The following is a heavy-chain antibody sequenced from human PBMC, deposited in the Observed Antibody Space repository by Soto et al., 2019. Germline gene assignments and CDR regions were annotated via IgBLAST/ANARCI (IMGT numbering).Heavy chain of an antibody. V-gene: IGHV1-69*01. J-gene: IGHJ6*02. CDR2: IIPIFGTA. Sequence: QVQLVQSGAEVKKPGSSVKVSCKASGGTFSSYAISWVRQAPGQGLEWMGGIIPIFGTANYAQKFQGRVTITADESPSTDYMELSSLRSEDTAVYYCARGRGDYDFCRGYYPRHGDYYGMDVWCQGTTVTVYS. CDR1: GGTFSSYA. D-gene: IGHD3-3*01. CDR3: ARGRGDYDFCRGYYPRHGDYYGMDV.